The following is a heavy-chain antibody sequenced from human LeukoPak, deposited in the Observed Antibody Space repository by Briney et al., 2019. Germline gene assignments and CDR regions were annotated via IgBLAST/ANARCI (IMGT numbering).Heavy chain of an antibody. J-gene: IGHJ4*02. D-gene: IGHD6-13*01. CDR1: GFTFSTYW. Sequence: PGGSLRLSCAASGFTFSTYWMSWVRQAPGKGLEWVANIKQDGSGKYYADSVKGRFTISRENAKNSLYLQMNSLRAEDTAVYYCARDSDIAAAGSDYWGQGTLVTVSS. CDR2: IKQDGSGK. V-gene: IGHV3-7*03. CDR3: ARDSDIAAAGSDY.